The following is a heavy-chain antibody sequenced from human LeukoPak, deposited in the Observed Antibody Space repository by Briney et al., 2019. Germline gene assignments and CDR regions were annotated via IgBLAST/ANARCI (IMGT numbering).Heavy chain of an antibody. Sequence: PGGSLRLSCAASEFTFSSQSMTWVRQAPGKGLEWVSGISGSGDNTYYGDSVKGRFTISRDNSKSTMYLQMNSLRVEDTAVYYCVKWTSYGMNWGQGTLVTVSS. J-gene: IGHJ4*02. CDR3: VKWTSYGMN. CDR2: ISGSGDNT. CDR1: EFTFSSQS. V-gene: IGHV3-23*01. D-gene: IGHD3-10*01.